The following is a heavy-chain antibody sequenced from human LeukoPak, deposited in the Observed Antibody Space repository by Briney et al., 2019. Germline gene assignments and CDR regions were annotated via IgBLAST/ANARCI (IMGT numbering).Heavy chain of an antibody. V-gene: IGHV1-24*01. CDR2: LDREDGDP. D-gene: IGHD3-3*01. Sequence: GASVRVSCKLSGLTGLELSMHWVRQAPGKGLEWMGGLDREDGDPIYAQKFQGRVTMTEDTSTDTAYMELSSLTSEDTAVYYCATHTFSGVVIYAFQLWGRGTLVTVSS. CDR1: GLTGLELS. CDR3: ATHTFSGVVIYAFQL. J-gene: IGHJ3*01.